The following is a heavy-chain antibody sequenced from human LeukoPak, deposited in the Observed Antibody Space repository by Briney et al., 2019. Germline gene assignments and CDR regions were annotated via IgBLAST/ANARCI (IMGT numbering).Heavy chain of an antibody. CDR2: IWDDGSNQ. V-gene: IGHV3-33*01. Sequence: GGSLRLSCAASGFTFRSHGMHWVRQAPGKGLEWVAIIWDDGSNQYYADSVKGRFTISRDNTKNTLYLQMISLRAEDTAVYYCARVRGSAPEAWYVDFWGRGTLVSVSS. CDR3: ARVRGSAPEAWYVDF. CDR1: GFTFRSHG. J-gene: IGHJ2*01. D-gene: IGHD1-14*01.